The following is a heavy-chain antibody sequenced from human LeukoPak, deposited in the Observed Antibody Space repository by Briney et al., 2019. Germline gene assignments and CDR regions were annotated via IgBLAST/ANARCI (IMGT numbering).Heavy chain of an antibody. D-gene: IGHD2-15*01. J-gene: IGHJ3*02. Sequence: SAGSLRLSCAASGFTVNSYAITWVRQAPRKGREWDSVSYSGGSTYYADTVQGRFTISRDNSKNTLYLQMSSLRAEDTAVYYCARDRGYCSGGSCRRGAFDIWGQGTMVTVSS. V-gene: IGHV3-66*01. CDR2: SYSGGST. CDR1: GFTVNSYA. CDR3: ARDRGYCSGGSCRRGAFDI.